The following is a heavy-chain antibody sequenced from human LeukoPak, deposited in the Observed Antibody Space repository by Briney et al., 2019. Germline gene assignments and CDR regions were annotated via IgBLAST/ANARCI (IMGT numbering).Heavy chain of an antibody. CDR1: GFTFSSYA. D-gene: IGHD1-7*01. Sequence: PGRSLRLSCAASGFTFSSYAMSWVRQAPGEGLEWVSAITGSAGSAYYADSVKGRFTISRDNSKNTLYLQMNSLRAEDAAVYYCAGGNWNYGGNWFDPWGQGTLVTVSS. CDR2: ITGSAGSA. CDR3: AGGNWNYGGNWFDP. J-gene: IGHJ5*02. V-gene: IGHV3-23*01.